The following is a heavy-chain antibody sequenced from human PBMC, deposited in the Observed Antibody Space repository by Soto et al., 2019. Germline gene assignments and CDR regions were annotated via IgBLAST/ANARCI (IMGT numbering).Heavy chain of an antibody. J-gene: IGHJ6*02. CDR3: ARDPXYYYVSGSTIYYYGMDV. CDR1: GYTFTGYF. CDR2: INPNSGDT. V-gene: IGHV1-2*02. Sequence: ASVKVSCKASGYTFTGYFMHWVRQAPGQGLEWMGWINPNSGDTNYAQKFQGRVTMTRDTSISTAYMELSRLRVDDTAVYYCARDPXYYYVSGSTIYYYGMDVWGQGTTVTVSS. D-gene: IGHD3-10*01.